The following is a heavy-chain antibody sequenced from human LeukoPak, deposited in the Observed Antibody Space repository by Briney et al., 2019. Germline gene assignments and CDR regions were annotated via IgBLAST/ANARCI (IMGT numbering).Heavy chain of an antibody. Sequence: GGSLRLSCAASAFTFSNYWMSWVRQAPGKGLEWVANIKQDGSEKKYVESVKGRFTISRDNAKNPLYLQMNSLGVDDMAVYYCARGSGWLDYWGQGTLVTVSS. CDR1: AFTFSNYW. CDR2: IKQDGSEK. CDR3: ARGSGWLDY. V-gene: IGHV3-7*03. J-gene: IGHJ4*02. D-gene: IGHD6-25*01.